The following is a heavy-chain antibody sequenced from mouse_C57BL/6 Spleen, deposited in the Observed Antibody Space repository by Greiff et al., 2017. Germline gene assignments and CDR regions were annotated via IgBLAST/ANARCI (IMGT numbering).Heavy chain of an antibody. J-gene: IGHJ1*03. D-gene: IGHD1-1*01. CDR1: GYTFTDYN. CDR2: INPNNGGT. CDR3: ARSGEYYYGSSWYFDV. V-gene: IGHV1-18*01. Sequence: VQLQQSGPELVKPGASVKIPCKASGYTFTDYNMDWVKQSHGKSLEWIGDINPNNGGTIYNQKFKGKATLTVDKSSSTAYMELRSLTSEDTAVYYCARSGEYYYGSSWYFDVWGTGTTVTVSS.